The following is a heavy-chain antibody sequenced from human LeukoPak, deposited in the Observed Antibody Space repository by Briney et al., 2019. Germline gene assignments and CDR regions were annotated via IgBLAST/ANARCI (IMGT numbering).Heavy chain of an antibody. D-gene: IGHD5-24*01. Sequence: SETLSLTCTVSGYSISSGYYWSWIRQPPGKGLEWIGYIYYSGSTNYNPSLKSRVTMSVDTSKNQFSLRLRSVTAADTAVYYCASQTDGYNSLFDYWGQGTLVTVSS. J-gene: IGHJ4*02. V-gene: IGHV4-61*01. CDR3: ASQTDGYNSLFDY. CDR1: GYSISSGYY. CDR2: IYYSGST.